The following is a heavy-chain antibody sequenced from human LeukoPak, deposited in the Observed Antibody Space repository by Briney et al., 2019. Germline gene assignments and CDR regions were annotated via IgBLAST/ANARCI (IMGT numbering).Heavy chain of an antibody. Sequence: GASVKVSFKASGYTFTGYYMHWVRQAPGQGLEWMGIINPSGGSTSYAQKFQGRVTMTRDMSTSTVYMELSSLRSEDTAVYYCARETTVTTLQADYMDVWGKGTTVTVSS. D-gene: IGHD4-11*01. V-gene: IGHV1-46*01. CDR1: GYTFTGYY. CDR2: INPSGGST. CDR3: ARETTVTTLQADYMDV. J-gene: IGHJ6*03.